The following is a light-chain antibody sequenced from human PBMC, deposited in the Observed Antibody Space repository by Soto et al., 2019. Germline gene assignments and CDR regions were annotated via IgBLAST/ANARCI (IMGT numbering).Light chain of an antibody. Sequence: DIQMTQSPSTLSASVGDRVTITCRASQSISSWLAWYQQKPGKAPKLLIYDASSLESGVPSRFSGGGSGTEFTLTISSLQPDDFATYYCHQYNSYSLTFGGGTKVAIK. CDR3: HQYNSYSLT. J-gene: IGKJ4*01. CDR2: DAS. V-gene: IGKV1-5*01. CDR1: QSISSW.